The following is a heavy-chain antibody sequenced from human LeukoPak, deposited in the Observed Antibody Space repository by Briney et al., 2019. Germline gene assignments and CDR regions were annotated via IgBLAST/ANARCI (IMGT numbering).Heavy chain of an antibody. CDR2: IYYSGST. Sequence: PSETLSLTCTVSGGSISSSSYYWGWIRQPPGKGLEWIGSIYYSGSTYYNPSLKSRVTISVDTSKNQFSLKLSSVTAADTAVYYCAREGSGIQLWLLGREDYYFDYWGQGTLVTISS. D-gene: IGHD5-18*01. J-gene: IGHJ4*02. CDR3: AREGSGIQLWLLGREDYYFDY. V-gene: IGHV4-39*07. CDR1: GGSISSSSYY.